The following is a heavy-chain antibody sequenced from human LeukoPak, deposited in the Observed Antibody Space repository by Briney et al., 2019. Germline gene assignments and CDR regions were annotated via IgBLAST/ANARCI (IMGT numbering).Heavy chain of an antibody. V-gene: IGHV1-18*01. J-gene: IGHJ5*01. CDR1: GYTFTSYG. Sequence: ASVKVSCKASGYTFTSYGISWVRQAPGQGLEWMGWISAYNGNTNYAQKLQGRVTMTTDRSTSTAYMELSSLRSEDTAVYYCARDRRTYYYDRSGFEDTGWFDSWGQGTLVTVSS. CDR2: ISAYNGNT. D-gene: IGHD3-22*01. CDR3: ARDRRTYYYDRSGFEDTGWFDS.